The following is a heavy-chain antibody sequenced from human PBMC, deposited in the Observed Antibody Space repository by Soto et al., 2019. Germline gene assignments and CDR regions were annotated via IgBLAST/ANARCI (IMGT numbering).Heavy chain of an antibody. D-gene: IGHD1-26*01. V-gene: IGHV1-18*01. Sequence: QVQLVQSGAEVKKPGASAKVSCKASGYTFSSSDISWVRQAPGQGLEWMGWISAYTGNTNYAQRLQGRLTMTTDTSTTTAYMELRSLISDDTAVYYCALGGPISGSYWGGDYWGQGTLVTVSS. CDR3: ALGGPISGSYWGGDY. CDR2: ISAYTGNT. J-gene: IGHJ4*02. CDR1: GYTFSSSD.